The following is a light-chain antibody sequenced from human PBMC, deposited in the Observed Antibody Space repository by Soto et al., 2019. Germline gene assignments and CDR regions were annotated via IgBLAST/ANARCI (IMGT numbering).Light chain of an antibody. V-gene: IGKV3-20*01. Sequence: EIVLTQSPGTLSLSPGERATLSCRASQSVSFIYLAWYQQKPGQAPRLLIYGASSRATGIPERFSGSGSGTDFTLTISRLEAEDFAVYYGQQYGSSPPCTFGQGTKVEIK. J-gene: IGKJ1*01. CDR3: QQYGSSPPCT. CDR2: GAS. CDR1: QSVSFIY.